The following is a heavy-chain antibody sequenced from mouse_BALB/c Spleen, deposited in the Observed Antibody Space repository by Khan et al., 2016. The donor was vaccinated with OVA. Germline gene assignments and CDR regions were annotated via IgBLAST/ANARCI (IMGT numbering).Heavy chain of an antibody. CDR3: AKHMIYSFDY. CDR2: IWGDGST. D-gene: IGHD2-3*01. J-gene: IGHJ2*01. CDR1: GFSLTTYG. V-gene: IGHV2-3*01. Sequence: VQLKQSGPGLVAPSQSLSITCTVSGFSLTTYGVSWIRQPPGKGLEWLGVIWGDGSTNYHSALISRLSISTDNSKSQVFLELNSLQTNDTATCYCAKHMIYSFDYWGQGTTLTVSS.